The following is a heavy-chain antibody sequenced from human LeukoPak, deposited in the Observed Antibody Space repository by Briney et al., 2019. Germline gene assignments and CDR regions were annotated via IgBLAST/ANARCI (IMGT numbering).Heavy chain of an antibody. J-gene: IGHJ5*02. CDR3: ARVSGKFDP. V-gene: IGHV4-4*02. CDR1: GGSIKSRDW. CDR2: IYHSGST. D-gene: IGHD3-10*01. Sequence: SETLSLTCGLSGGSIKSRDWWSWVRQPPGRGLEWIGEIYHSGSTNYNPSLKSRVTISVDKSKNQFSLKVSSVTAADTAVYYCARVSGKFDPWGQGTLVTVSS.